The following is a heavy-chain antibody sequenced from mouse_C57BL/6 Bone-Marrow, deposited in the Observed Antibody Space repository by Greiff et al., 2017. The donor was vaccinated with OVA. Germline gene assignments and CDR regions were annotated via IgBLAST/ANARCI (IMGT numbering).Heavy chain of an antibody. CDR3: ATYYGSSYWYFDV. Sequence: QVQLQQPGAELVMPGASVKLSCKASGYTFTSYWMHWVKQRPGQGLEWIGEIDPSDSYTNYNQKFKGKSTLTVDKSSSTAYMQLSSLTSEGSAVYYCATYYGSSYWYFDVWGTGTTVTVSS. V-gene: IGHV1-69*01. D-gene: IGHD1-1*01. J-gene: IGHJ1*03. CDR1: GYTFTSYW. CDR2: IDPSDSYT.